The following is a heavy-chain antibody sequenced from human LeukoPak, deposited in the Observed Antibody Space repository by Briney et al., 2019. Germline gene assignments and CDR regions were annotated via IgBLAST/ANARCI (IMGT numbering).Heavy chain of an antibody. V-gene: IGHV1-8*01. CDR1: GCTFTSYD. Sequence: ASVKVSCKASGCTFTSYDINWVRQATGQGLEWMGWMNPNSGNTGYAQKFQGRVTMARNTSKSTAYMELSSLRSEDTAVYYCAREDRGVLIVDYWGQGTLVTVSS. CDR3: AREDRGVLIVDY. CDR2: MNPNSGNT. J-gene: IGHJ4*02. D-gene: IGHD3-10*01.